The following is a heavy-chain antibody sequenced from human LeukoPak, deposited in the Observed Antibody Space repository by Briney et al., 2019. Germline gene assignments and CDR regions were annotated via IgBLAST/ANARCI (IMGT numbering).Heavy chain of an antibody. J-gene: IGHJ3*02. V-gene: IGHV1-69*02. CDR2: IIPILGIA. CDR3: ASYSGSYYGPMDAFDI. Sequence: ASVKVSCKASGGTFSSYTISWVRQAPGQGLEWMGRIIPILGIANYAQKFQGRVTITADKSTSTAYMELSSLGSEDTAVYYCASYSGSYYGPMDAFDIWGQGTMVTVSS. CDR1: GGTFSSYT. D-gene: IGHD1-26*01.